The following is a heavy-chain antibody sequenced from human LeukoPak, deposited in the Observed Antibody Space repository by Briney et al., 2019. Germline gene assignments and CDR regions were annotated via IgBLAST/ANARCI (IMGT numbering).Heavy chain of an antibody. J-gene: IGHJ4*02. CDR3: ARGLDYGGPYYFDY. V-gene: IGHV1-2*02. CDR1: GYTFSGNY. CDR2: INPNSGGT. D-gene: IGHD4-23*01. Sequence: ASVKVSCKASGYTFSGNYMHWVRQAPGQGLEWMGWINPNSGGTNYAQKFQGRVTMTRDTSISTAYMELRSLRSDDTAVYYCARGLDYGGPYYFDYWGQGTLVTVSS.